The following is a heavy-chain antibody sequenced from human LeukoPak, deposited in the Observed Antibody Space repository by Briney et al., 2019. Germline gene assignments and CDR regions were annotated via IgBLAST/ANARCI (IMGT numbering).Heavy chain of an antibody. Sequence: PSETLSLTCTVSGGSINSYYWSWIRQPPGQGLEWIGYTFYSGSTNYNPSLKSRVSTSVDTSKNQFSLKLSSVTAADTAVYYCARGGSSGYDPFDYWGQGTLVTVSS. V-gene: IGHV4-59*01. CDR1: GGSINSYY. CDR3: ARGGSSGYDPFDY. D-gene: IGHD5-12*01. J-gene: IGHJ4*02. CDR2: TFYSGST.